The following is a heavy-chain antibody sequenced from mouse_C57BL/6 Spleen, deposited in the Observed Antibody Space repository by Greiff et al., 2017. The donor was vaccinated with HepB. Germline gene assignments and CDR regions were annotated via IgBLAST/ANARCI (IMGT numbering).Heavy chain of an antibody. Sequence: QVHVKQPGTELVKPGASVKLSCKASGYTFTSYWMHWVKQRPGQGLEWIGNINPSNGGTNYNEKFKSKATLTVDKSSSTAYMQLSSLTSEDSAVYYCARETGYDYAWFAYWGQGTLVTVSA. V-gene: IGHV1-53*01. CDR3: ARETGYDYAWFAY. D-gene: IGHD2-4*01. J-gene: IGHJ3*01. CDR1: GYTFTSYW. CDR2: INPSNGGT.